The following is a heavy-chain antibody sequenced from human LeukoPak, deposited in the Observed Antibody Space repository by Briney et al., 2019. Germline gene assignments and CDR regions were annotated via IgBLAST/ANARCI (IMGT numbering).Heavy chain of an antibody. CDR2: INHSGST. V-gene: IGHV4-34*01. CDR3: ARGLALRFFFTARNYYMDV. Sequence: SETLSLTCAVYGGSFSGYYWSWIRQPPGKGLEWIGEINHSGSTNYNPSLKSRVTISVDTSKNQFSLRLSSVTAADTAVYYCARGLALRFFFTARNYYMDVWGKGTTVTVSS. J-gene: IGHJ6*03. CDR1: GGSFSGYY. D-gene: IGHD3-3*01.